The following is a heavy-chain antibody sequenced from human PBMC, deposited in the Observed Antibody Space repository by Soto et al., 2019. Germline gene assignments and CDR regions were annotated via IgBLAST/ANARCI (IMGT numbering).Heavy chain of an antibody. V-gene: IGHV1-69*01. CDR1: GGSFSNYI. D-gene: IGHD6-19*01. Sequence: QVHLVQSGAEVKKPGSSVKVSCNASGGSFSNYIFAWVRHAPRQGLEWMGGTIPMFATAQYAQKLQGRVTITADESTSTVYMYLTSLTSDDTAVYYCARGLFGQQWLVGFDTWGQGTLVTVSS. CDR2: TIPMFATA. J-gene: IGHJ4*02. CDR3: ARGLFGQQWLVGFDT.